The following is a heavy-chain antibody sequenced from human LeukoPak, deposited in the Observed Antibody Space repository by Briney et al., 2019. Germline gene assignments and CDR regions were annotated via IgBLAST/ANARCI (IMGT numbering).Heavy chain of an antibody. J-gene: IGHJ1*01. V-gene: IGHV3-74*01. CDR3: ATGNYYDSRGYYTFGH. CDR2: INGYGSTT. CDR1: GFTFSRYW. D-gene: IGHD3-22*01. Sequence: GSLRLSCAASGFTFSRYWMHWVRQAPGKGLVWVSRINGYGSTTSYADSVKGGFTISRDNAKNTLYLQMNSLRAEDTAVYYCATGNYYDSRGYYTFGHWGQGTLVTVSS.